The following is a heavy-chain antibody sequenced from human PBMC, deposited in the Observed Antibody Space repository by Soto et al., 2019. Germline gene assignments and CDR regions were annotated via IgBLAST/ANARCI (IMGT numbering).Heavy chain of an antibody. V-gene: IGHV4-30-4*01. CDR1: GGSISSGDYY. CDR2: ISKSGST. D-gene: IGHD3-10*01. CDR3: ARLYYYGSGSYDY. J-gene: IGHJ4*02. Sequence: SETLSLTCTVSGGSISSGDYYWSWTRQPPGKGLECIGFISKSGSTYYKPSLKSRVTLSIDTSKNQFSLNLSSVTAADSAVYYCARLYYYGSGSYDYWGQGTLVTVSS.